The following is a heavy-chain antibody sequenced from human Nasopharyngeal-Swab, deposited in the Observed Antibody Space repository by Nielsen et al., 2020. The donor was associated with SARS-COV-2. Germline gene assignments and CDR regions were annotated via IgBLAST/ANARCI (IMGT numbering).Heavy chain of an antibody. CDR3: ARENTYFDY. CDR2: IYYSGST. J-gene: IGHJ4*02. V-gene: IGHV4-31*02. Sequence: WIRQPPGKGLEWIGYIYYSGSTYYNPSLKSRVTISVDTSKNQFPLKLSSVTAADTAVYYCARENTYFDYWGQGTLVTVSS.